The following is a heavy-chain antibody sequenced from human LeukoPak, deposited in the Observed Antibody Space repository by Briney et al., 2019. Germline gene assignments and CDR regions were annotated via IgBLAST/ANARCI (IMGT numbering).Heavy chain of an antibody. J-gene: IGHJ3*02. CDR3: ARVGYCSSTSCYPPADAFDI. Sequence: ASVQVSCKASGYTFTSYGISWVRQAPGQGLGWMGWLSAFNGNTNYAQKLQGRVTMTTDTSTSTAYMELRSLRSDDTAVYYCARVGYCSSTSCYPPADAFDIWGQGTMVTVSS. V-gene: IGHV1-18*01. CDR1: GYTFTSYG. CDR2: LSAFNGNT. D-gene: IGHD2-2*01.